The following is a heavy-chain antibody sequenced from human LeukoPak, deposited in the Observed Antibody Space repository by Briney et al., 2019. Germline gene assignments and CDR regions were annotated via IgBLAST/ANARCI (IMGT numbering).Heavy chain of an antibody. CDR1: GFTFSSYG. V-gene: IGHV3-30*03. CDR2: ISYDGSNK. CDR3: ARAGASDY. D-gene: IGHD1-14*01. J-gene: IGHJ4*02. Sequence: ALVPYCAASGFTFSSYGMHWVRPAPGKGRVGETIISYDGSNKYYAKSGMALFTNSRNNSKNTLYLQMNSLRAEDTAVYYCARAGASDYWGQGTLVTVSA.